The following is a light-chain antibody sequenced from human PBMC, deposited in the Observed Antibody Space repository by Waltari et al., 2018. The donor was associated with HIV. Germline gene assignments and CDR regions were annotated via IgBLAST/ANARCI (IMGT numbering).Light chain of an antibody. Sequence: QSALTQPASVSGSPGQSITISCTGTSSDAGDYKYVSWYQQHPGKAPKLMIFDVTKRPSGASNRFSGSNSGNTASLTISGLQAEDEADYYCGSHTTTFFVFGPGTKVTVL. CDR3: GSHTTTFFV. V-gene: IGLV2-14*01. J-gene: IGLJ1*01. CDR1: SSDAGDYKY. CDR2: DVT.